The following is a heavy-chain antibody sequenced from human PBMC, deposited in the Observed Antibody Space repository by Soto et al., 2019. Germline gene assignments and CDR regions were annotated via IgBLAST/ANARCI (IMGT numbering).Heavy chain of an antibody. V-gene: IGHV4-39*01. D-gene: IGHD1-1*01. CDR3: ASQLESTKYFDY. CDR1: GGSISNSDYF. CDR2: ISHTGSP. J-gene: IGHJ4*01. Sequence: LQLQESGPGLVKPSETLSLTCTVSGGSISNSDYFWAWMRQPPGKGLEWVGTISHTGSPRYNPSLKSRVHISVDTSKNQFSLRLPSVTAADTAVFYCASQLESTKYFDYWGRGTLVTVSS.